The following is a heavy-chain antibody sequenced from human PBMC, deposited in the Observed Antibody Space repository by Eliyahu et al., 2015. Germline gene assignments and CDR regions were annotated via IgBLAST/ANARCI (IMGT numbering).Heavy chain of an antibody. CDR2: XDQSGIT. CDR1: GGSFNNHY. V-gene: IGHV4-34*02. CDR3: ARGQPRGTIFGVPIIRAAHFDY. Sequence: QVQLQQWGAGLLKPSETLSLTCAVYGGSFNNHYWSWMRQPPGKGLEWIGEXDQSGITNYKPSLKSRVTILVDTSKNQFSLKLNSVTGADTAVYFCARGQPRGTIFGVPIIRAAHFDYWGQGNLVTVSS. J-gene: IGHJ4*02. D-gene: IGHD3-3*01.